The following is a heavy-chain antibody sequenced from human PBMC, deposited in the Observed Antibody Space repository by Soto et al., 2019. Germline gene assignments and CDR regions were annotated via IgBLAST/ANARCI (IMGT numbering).Heavy chain of an antibody. Sequence: QVQLQESGPGLVEPSQTLSLTCTVSGGSIRSSSHYWSWLRHHPGTGLEWIGFIYFSGSTFYNPSLKSRVTLSLGPSKNPFSLKLTSVTAADTAMYFCAREIRNQSCDSRFLYFDLWGRGTQVAVSS. V-gene: IGHV4-31*03. CDR2: IYFSGST. J-gene: IGHJ2*01. CDR1: GGSIRSSSHY. CDR3: AREIRNQSCDSRFLYFDL. D-gene: IGHD1-1*01.